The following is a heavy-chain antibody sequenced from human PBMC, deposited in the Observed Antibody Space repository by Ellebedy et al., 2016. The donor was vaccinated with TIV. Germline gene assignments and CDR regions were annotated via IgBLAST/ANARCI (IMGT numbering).Heavy chain of an antibody. D-gene: IGHD5-18*01. CDR1: GFTFGDYS. CDR3: ARGGLWSSY. Sequence: PGGSLRLSCSASGFTFGDYSMSWVRQAPGKGLEWVGFTRSKAYGGTTDYAASVKGRFTISRDDSKSIAYLHVNSLKTEDTAVYYCARGGLWSSYWGQGTLVTVSS. CDR2: TRSKAYGGTT. V-gene: IGHV3-49*04. J-gene: IGHJ4*02.